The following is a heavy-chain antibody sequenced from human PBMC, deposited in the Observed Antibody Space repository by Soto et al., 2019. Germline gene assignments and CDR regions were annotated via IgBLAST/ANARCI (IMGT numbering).Heavy chain of an antibody. Sequence: SVKISCKASGGSFSSFGISWVRQAPGQGLEWMGGIIPVFGRPNYAQRFRGRLTITADESTNTVYLELIDLRSEDTAVYYCAREGSGYNLWGQGTQVTVSS. CDR3: AREGSGYNL. CDR2: IIPVFGRP. V-gene: IGHV1-69*13. CDR1: GGSFSSFG. D-gene: IGHD5-12*01. J-gene: IGHJ1*01.